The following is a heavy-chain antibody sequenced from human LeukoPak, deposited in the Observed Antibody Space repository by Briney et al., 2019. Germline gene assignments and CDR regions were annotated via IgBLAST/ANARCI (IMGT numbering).Heavy chain of an antibody. CDR3: ARDSKWLRLDY. J-gene: IGHJ4*02. V-gene: IGHV4-61*01. CDR1: RVSVSSGSYY. Sequence: SETLSLTCTVSRVSVSSGSYYWSWIRQPPGKGLDWIGYISYSGSTNYNPSLKSRVTISVDTSKNQFSLKLSSVTAADTAVYYCARDSKWLRLDYWGQGTLVTVSS. D-gene: IGHD5-12*01. CDR2: ISYSGST.